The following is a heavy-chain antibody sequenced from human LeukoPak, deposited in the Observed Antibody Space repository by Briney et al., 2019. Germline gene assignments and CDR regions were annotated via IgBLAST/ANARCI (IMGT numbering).Heavy chain of an antibody. Sequence: SETLSLTCTVSGGSISSGSYYWSWIRQPAGKGLEWIGRIYTSGSTNYNPSLKSRVTISVDTSKNQFSLKLSSVTAADTAVYYCAREYYAGFDYWGQGTLVTVSS. CDR2: IYTSGST. V-gene: IGHV4-61*02. CDR1: GGSISSGSYY. D-gene: IGHD3-3*01. J-gene: IGHJ4*02. CDR3: AREYYAGFDY.